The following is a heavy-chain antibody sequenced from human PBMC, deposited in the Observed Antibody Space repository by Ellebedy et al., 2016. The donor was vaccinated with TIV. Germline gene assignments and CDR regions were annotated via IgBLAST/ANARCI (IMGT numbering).Heavy chain of an antibody. Sequence: GGSLRLXCKGSGYSFTSYWIGWVRQMPGKGLEWMGIIYPGDSDTRYSPSFQGQVTISADKSISTAYLQWSSLKASDTAMYYCARQNYDFWSSIFDYWGQGTLVTVSS. CDR1: GYSFTSYW. CDR2: IYPGDSDT. J-gene: IGHJ4*02. D-gene: IGHD3-3*01. V-gene: IGHV5-51*01. CDR3: ARQNYDFWSSIFDY.